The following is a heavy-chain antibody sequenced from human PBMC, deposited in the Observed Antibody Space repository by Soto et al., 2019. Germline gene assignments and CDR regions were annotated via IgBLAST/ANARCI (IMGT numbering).Heavy chain of an antibody. CDR1: GYTFTSYA. J-gene: IGHJ4*02. D-gene: IGHD3-10*01. V-gene: IGHV1-3*01. CDR3: ARDNFSMVRGVIGFGNY. Sequence: ASVKVSCKASGYTFTSYAMHWVRQAPGQSLEWMGWINAGNGNTKYSQKFQGRVTITRDTSASTAYMELSSLRSEDTAVYYCARDNFSMVRGVIGFGNYWGQGTLVTVSS. CDR2: INAGNGNT.